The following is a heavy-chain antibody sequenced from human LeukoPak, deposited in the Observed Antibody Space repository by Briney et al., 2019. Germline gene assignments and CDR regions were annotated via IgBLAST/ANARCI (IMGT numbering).Heavy chain of an antibody. CDR2: IYYSGST. CDR1: GGSISSSSYY. CDR3: AIGSGNFDY. J-gene: IGHJ4*02. V-gene: IGHV4-39*01. Sequence: PSETLSLTCTVSGGSISSSSYYWGWIRQPPGKGLEWIGSIYYSGSTYYNPSLKSRVTLSVDTSKNQFSLKLSSVTAADTAVYYCAIGSGNFDYWGQGTLVTVSS. D-gene: IGHD3-10*01.